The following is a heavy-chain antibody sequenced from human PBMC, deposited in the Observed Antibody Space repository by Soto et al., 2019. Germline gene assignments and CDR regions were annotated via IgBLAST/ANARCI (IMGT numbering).Heavy chain of an antibody. CDR2: IKYSGTT. CDR1: GGSISSSRCH. V-gene: IGHV4-39*07. CDR3: ARVLQYCSGNSCYFDT. J-gene: IGHJ3*02. D-gene: IGHD2-2*01. Sequence: SETLSLTCTVSGGSISSSRCHWGWIRQPPGKGLEWIASIKYSGTTFYNPSLKSRVTISVDNSRNQFFLKLSSVTAADTAVYYCARVLQYCSGNSCYFDTWGQGTMVTVSS.